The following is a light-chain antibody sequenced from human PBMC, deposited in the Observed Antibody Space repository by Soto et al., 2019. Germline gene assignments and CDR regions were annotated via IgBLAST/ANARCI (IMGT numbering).Light chain of an antibody. CDR1: SSNIGSNT. CDR3: AAWDDSLNGVL. Sequence: QSVLTQPPSASGTPGQRVTISCSGRSSNIGSNTVNWYQQLPGTAPKLLVHSNSQRPSGVPDRFSGSKSGTSASLAISGLQSEDEADYFCAAWDDSLNGVLFGGGTKLTVL. J-gene: IGLJ2*01. CDR2: SNS. V-gene: IGLV1-44*01.